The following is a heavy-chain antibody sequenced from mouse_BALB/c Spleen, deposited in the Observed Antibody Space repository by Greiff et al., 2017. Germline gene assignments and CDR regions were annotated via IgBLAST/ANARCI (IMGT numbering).Heavy chain of an antibody. J-gene: IGHJ1*01. D-gene: IGHD2-4*01. CDR2: ISSGGST. CDR1: GFTFSSYA. V-gene: IGHV5-6-5*01. Sequence: EVKLMESGGGLVKPGGSLKLSCAASGFTFSSYAMSWVRQTPEKRLEWVASISSGGSTYYPDSVKGRFTISRDNARNILYLQMSSLRSEDTAMYYCARGGSTMITSYWYFDVWGAGTTVTVSS. CDR3: ARGGSTMITSYWYFDV.